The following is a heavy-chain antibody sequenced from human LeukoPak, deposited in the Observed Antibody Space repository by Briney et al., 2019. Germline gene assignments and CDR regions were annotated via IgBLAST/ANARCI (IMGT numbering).Heavy chain of an antibody. CDR1: GGSFSGYY. Sequence: SETLSLTCAVYGGSFSGYYWSWIRQPPGKGLEWIEEINHSGSTNYNPSHKGRVTISVDTSKNQFSLKLSSVTAADTAVYYCARLRYLADVWGKGTTVTVSS. D-gene: IGHD3-9*01. V-gene: IGHV4-34*01. CDR2: INHSGST. J-gene: IGHJ6*04. CDR3: ARLRYLADV.